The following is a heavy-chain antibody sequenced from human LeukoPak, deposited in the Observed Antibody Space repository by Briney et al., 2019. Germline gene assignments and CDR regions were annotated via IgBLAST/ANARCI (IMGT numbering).Heavy chain of an antibody. CDR3: ARSRGDAYNYYFDY. CDR1: GYTFTGYY. Sequence: ASVKVSCKASGYTFTGYYIHWVRRAPGQGLEWMGWINFNSGGTNYAQKFQGRVTMTRDTSITTAYMELSRLRSDDTAVYYCARSRGDAYNYYFDYWGQGTLVTVSS. CDR2: INFNSGGT. V-gene: IGHV1-2*02. D-gene: IGHD5-24*01. J-gene: IGHJ4*02.